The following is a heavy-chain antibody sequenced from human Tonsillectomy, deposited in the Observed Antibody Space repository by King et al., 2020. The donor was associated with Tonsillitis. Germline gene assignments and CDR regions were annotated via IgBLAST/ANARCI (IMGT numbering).Heavy chain of an antibody. CDR3: AKGLRYFDY. V-gene: IGHV3-23*04. J-gene: IGHJ4*02. D-gene: IGHD3-10*01. CDR2: ITGGGTTT. Sequence: VQLVESGGGLVQPGGSLRLSCAASGFTFSIYAMSWVRQAPGKGLEWVSAITGGGTTTHYADSVKGRFTISRDNSRNTLYLQMNSLRAEDTAVYYCAKGLRYFDYWGQGTLVTVSS. CDR1: GFTFSIYA.